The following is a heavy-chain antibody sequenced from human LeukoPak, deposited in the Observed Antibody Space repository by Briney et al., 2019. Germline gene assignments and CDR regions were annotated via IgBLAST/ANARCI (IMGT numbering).Heavy chain of an antibody. J-gene: IGHJ6*03. CDR1: GGSFSGYY. Sequence: PSETLSLTCAVYGGSFSGYYRSWIRQPPGKGLEWIGEINHSGSTNYNPSLKSRVTISVDTSKNQFSLKLSSVTAADTAVYYCARKPPYSSSWKYYYYMDFWGKGTTVTVSS. V-gene: IGHV4-34*01. CDR2: INHSGST. CDR3: ARKPPYSSSWKYYYYMDF. D-gene: IGHD6-13*01.